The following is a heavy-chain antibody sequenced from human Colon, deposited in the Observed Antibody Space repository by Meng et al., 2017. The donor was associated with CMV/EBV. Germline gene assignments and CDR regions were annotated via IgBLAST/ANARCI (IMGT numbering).Heavy chain of an antibody. V-gene: IGHV1-2*02. CDR1: GYTFTGYY. J-gene: IGHJ6*02. CDR3: ARDGRFLEWLPDYYYGMDV. Sequence: ASVKVSCKASGYTFTGYYMHWVRQAPGQGFEWMGWINPNSGGTNYAQKFQGRVTMTRDTSISTAYMELSRLRSDDTAVYYCARDGRFLEWLPDYYYGMDVWGQGTTVTVSS. CDR2: INPNSGGT. D-gene: IGHD3-3*01.